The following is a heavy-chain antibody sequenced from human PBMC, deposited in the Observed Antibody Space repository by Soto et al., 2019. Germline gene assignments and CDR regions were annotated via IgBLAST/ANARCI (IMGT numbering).Heavy chain of an antibody. CDR3: ARGPLMTYYNNSGSRDRGYFDF. D-gene: IGHD3-10*01. J-gene: IGHJ4*02. Sequence: SETLSLTCAVSGGSFSGYYWNWIRQPPGKGLEWLGEISRSGSATYNPSLKGRVTMSVDTSKNQISLNVTSVTAADTAVYYCARGPLMTYYNNSGSRDRGYFDFWGQGTLVTVSS. CDR1: GGSFSGYY. V-gene: IGHV4-34*01. CDR2: ISRSGSA.